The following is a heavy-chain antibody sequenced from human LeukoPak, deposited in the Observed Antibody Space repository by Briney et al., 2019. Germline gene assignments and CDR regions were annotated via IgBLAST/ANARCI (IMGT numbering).Heavy chain of an antibody. CDR3: ARDDGSGSYYNSAFDI. V-gene: IGHV4-4*07. CDR1: GGSLSSYY. Sequence: SETLSLTCTVSGGSLSSYYWSWIRQPAGKGLEWIGRIYTSGSTNCNPSLKSRVTMSVDTSKNQFSLKLSSVTAADTAVYYCARDDGSGSYYNSAFDIWGQGTMVTVSS. J-gene: IGHJ3*02. CDR2: IYTSGST. D-gene: IGHD3-10*01.